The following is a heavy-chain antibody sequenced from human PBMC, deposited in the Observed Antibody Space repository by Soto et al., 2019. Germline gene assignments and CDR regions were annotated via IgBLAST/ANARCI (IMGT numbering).Heavy chain of an antibody. D-gene: IGHD1-20*01. CDR1: GFTFSSHW. CDR2: INNDGSST. V-gene: IGHV3-74*01. CDR3: ARASYNTRNAFDI. Sequence: GGSLRLSCAASGFTFSSHWMHWVRQAPGKGLVLVSRINNDGSSTYYADSVKGRFTISRDNAKNTLYLQMNSLRAEDTAVYYCARASYNTRNAFDIWGQGTMVTV. J-gene: IGHJ3*02.